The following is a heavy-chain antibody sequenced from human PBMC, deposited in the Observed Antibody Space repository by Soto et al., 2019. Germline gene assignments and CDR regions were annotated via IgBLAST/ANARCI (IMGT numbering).Heavy chain of an antibody. D-gene: IGHD6-19*01. CDR3: ARVAGTRHVIDY. J-gene: IGHJ4*02. Sequence: GGSLRLSCAASGFTFSDYYMSWIRQAPGKGLEWVSYISSSSSYTNYADSVKGRFTISRDNAKNSLYLQMNSLRAEDTAVYYCARVAGTRHVIDYSGMGTLVTLSS. V-gene: IGHV3-11*05. CDR1: GFTFSDYY. CDR2: ISSSSSYT.